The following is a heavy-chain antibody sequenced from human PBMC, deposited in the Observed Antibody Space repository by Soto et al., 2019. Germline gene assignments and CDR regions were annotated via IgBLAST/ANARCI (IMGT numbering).Heavy chain of an antibody. CDR3: ARYNPISSGWHD. CDR1: GFTLSSYS. V-gene: IGHV3-48*02. J-gene: IGHJ6*02. Sequence: EVQLVESWGGLVQPGGSLRLSCEASGFTLSSYSMNLARQAPWQGLARVLYISRSSSTIYYADSVKGRFPNPRDNATNSPYLQMNSMRDEDTAVYYCARYNPISSGWHDWGHGTTVPGSS. CDR2: ISRSSSTI. D-gene: IGHD1-20*01.